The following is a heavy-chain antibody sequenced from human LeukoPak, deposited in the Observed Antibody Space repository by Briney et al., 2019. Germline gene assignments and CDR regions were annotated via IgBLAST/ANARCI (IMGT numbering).Heavy chain of an antibody. Sequence: GASVKVSCKASGYTFTGYYMHWVRQAPGQRLEWMGWINPNSGGTNYAQKFQGRVTMTRDTSISTTYMELSRLRSDDTAVYYCATGYYDFWSGYYRSAFDIWGQGTMVTVSS. V-gene: IGHV1-2*02. J-gene: IGHJ3*02. CDR1: GYTFTGYY. D-gene: IGHD3-3*01. CDR3: ATGYYDFWSGYYRSAFDI. CDR2: INPNSGGT.